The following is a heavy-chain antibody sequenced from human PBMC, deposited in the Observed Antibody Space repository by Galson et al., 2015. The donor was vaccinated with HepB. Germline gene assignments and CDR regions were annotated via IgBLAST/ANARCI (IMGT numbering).Heavy chain of an antibody. D-gene: IGHD5-24*01. CDR2: INPSGGST. Sequence: SVKVSCKASGYTFTNYYIHWVRQAPGQGLEWMGIINPSGGSTRYAQTFQGRVTMTRDTFTSTLYMELSSLRSEDTAVYYCTRVFKEMATTGGFDYWGQGTLVTVSS. CDR1: GYTFTNYY. J-gene: IGHJ4*02. CDR3: TRVFKEMATTGGFDY. V-gene: IGHV1-46*03.